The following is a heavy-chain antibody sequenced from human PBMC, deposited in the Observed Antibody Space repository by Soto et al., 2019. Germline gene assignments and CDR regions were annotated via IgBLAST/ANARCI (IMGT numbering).Heavy chain of an antibody. CDR3: ARRAETNGWNGFGADKYYFDF. CDR2: MNPNTGNS. J-gene: IGHJ4*02. D-gene: IGHD1-1*01. V-gene: IGHV1-8*01. Sequence: QVQLVQSGAEVRKPGASVKVSCEASGYTFTSYDIYWVRQATGQGLEWMGWMNPNTGNSGYEQKFQGRVIMTSDTSKSTAHMEVSSLRSEDTAVYYCARRAETNGWNGFGADKYYFDFWGQGTLVTVSS. CDR1: GYTFTSYD.